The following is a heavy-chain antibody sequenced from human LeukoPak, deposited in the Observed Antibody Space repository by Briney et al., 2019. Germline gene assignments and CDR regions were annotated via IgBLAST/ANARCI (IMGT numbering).Heavy chain of an antibody. V-gene: IGHV1-18*01. D-gene: IGHD3-3*01. CDR3: ARVYYDFWSLFRYYYGMDV. Sequence: ASVTVSCKASGYTFTSYGISWVRQAPGQGLEWMGWISAYNGNTNYAQKLQGRVTMTTDTSTSTAYMELRSLRSDDTAVYYCARVYYDFWSLFRYYYGMDVWGQGTTVTVSS. CDR1: GYTFTSYG. J-gene: IGHJ6*02. CDR2: ISAYNGNT.